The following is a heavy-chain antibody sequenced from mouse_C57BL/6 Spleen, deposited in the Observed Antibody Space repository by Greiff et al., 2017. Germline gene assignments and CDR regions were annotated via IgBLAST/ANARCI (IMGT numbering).Heavy chain of an antibody. CDR1: GYTFTDYD. D-gene: IGHD1-1*02. V-gene: IGHV1-15*01. J-gene: IGHJ4*01. CDR3: TRDLVYTMDY. Sequence: VQLQQSGAELVRPGASVTLSCKASGYTFTDYDMHWVQQTPVHGLEWIGAIDPGTGGTASNQKFKGRVILTVDKSSSTAYMKLRSLTSEDTAVYYWTRDLVYTMDYGGQGASVTVSS. CDR2: IDPGTGGT.